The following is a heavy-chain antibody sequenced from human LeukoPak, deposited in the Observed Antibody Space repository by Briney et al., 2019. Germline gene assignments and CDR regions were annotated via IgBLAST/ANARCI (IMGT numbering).Heavy chain of an antibody. J-gene: IGHJ4*02. CDR1: GFTFNTYT. CDR3: AREKYYYDSSLGY. V-gene: IGHV3-21*01. Sequence: NPGGSLRLSCAASGFTFNTYTMNWVRQAPGKGLEWVSSISSGSGSMFYIDSVRGRFTISRDNAKNSLYLQMNSLRAEDTAVYYCAREKYYYDSSLGYWGQGTLVTVSS. CDR2: ISSGSGSM. D-gene: IGHD3-22*01.